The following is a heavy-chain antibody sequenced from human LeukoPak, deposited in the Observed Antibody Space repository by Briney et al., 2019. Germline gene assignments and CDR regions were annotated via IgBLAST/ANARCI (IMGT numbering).Heavy chain of an antibody. CDR2: ISYDGSNK. D-gene: IGHD5-12*01. CDR3: AKANIVATILEPYFDY. V-gene: IGHV3-30*18. CDR1: GFTFSSYG. J-gene: IGHJ4*02. Sequence: PGGSLRLSCAASGFTFSSYGMHWFRQAPGKGLEWVAVISYDGSNKYYADSVKGRFTISRDNSKNTLYLQMNSLRAEDTAVYYCAKANIVATILEPYFDYWGQETLVTVSS.